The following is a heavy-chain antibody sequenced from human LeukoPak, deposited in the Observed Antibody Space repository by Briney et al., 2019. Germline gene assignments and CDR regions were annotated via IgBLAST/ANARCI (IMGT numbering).Heavy chain of an antibody. D-gene: IGHD5-24*01. V-gene: IGHV4-39*07. CDR1: GGSISSSSYY. J-gene: IGHJ4*02. CDR2: IYHSGST. CDR3: ARVSRDGYNRYLDY. Sequence: SETLSLTCTVSGGSISSSSYYWGWIRQPPGKGLEWIGSIYHSGSTYYNPSLKSRVTISVDTSKNQFSLKLSSVTAADTAVYYCARVSRDGYNRYLDYWGQGTLVTVSS.